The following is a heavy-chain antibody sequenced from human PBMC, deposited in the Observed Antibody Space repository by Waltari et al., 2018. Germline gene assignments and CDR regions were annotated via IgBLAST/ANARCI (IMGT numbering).Heavy chain of an antibody. CDR1: GFTVSSAY. J-gene: IGHJ5*01. Sequence: EVQLVESGGGLVQPGGSLSLSCAVSGFTVSSAYMSWVRQAPGMGLEWVSVIYAGGDTHYAGSVQGRLTISRDNSKNTLYLQITNLRPDDTAVYYCARDSNSGTYKTFDSWGQGTLVTVSS. CDR2: IYAGGDT. D-gene: IGHD1-26*01. CDR3: ARDSNSGTYKTFDS. V-gene: IGHV3-66*02.